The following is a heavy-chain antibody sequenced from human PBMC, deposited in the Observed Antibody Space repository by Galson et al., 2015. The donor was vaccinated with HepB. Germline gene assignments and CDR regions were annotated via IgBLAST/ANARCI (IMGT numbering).Heavy chain of an antibody. CDR1: GFTFSSYE. J-gene: IGHJ6*02. CDR3: ARDTPGIAVAGNNPTQYGMDV. Sequence: SLRLSCAASGFTFSSYEMNWVRQAPGKGLEWVSYISSSGSTIYYADSVKGRFTISRDNAKNSLYLQMNSLRAEDTAVYYCARDTPGIAVAGNNPTQYGMDVWGQGTTVTVSS. D-gene: IGHD6-19*01. V-gene: IGHV3-48*03. CDR2: ISSSGSTI.